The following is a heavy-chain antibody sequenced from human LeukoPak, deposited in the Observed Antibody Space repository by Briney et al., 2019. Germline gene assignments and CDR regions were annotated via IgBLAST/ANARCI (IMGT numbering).Heavy chain of an antibody. CDR2: VYTSGST. J-gene: IGHJ4*02. V-gene: IGHV4-4*07. CDR3: ARVFDFWSGYKVNYYFDY. Sequence: SETLSLTCTVSGGSISSYYWSWIRQPAGKGLEWIGRVYTSGSTTYNPSLKSRVTMSVDTSKNQFSLNLSSVTAADTAVYYCARVFDFWSGYKVNYYFDYWGQGTLVTVSS. CDR1: GGSISSYY. D-gene: IGHD3-3*01.